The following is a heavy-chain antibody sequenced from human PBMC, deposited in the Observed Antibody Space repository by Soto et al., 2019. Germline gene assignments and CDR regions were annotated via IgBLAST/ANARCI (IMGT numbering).Heavy chain of an antibody. CDR2: IYYNGNT. Sequence: TRSLTCHFSGYSISRGKDYFHWLRPHPGKGLEWIGYIYYNGNTYYNPSLKSRVALSVDTSKNQFSLQLNSVTAADTAIYYCASTTILTSGYFNYWGPGSLVT. V-gene: IGHV4-31*03. CDR1: GYSISRGKDY. D-gene: IGHD3-3*01. J-gene: IGHJ4*02. CDR3: ASTTILTSGYFNY.